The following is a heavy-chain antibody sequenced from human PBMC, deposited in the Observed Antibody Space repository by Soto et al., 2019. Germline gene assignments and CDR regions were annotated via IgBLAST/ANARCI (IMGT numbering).Heavy chain of an antibody. J-gene: IGHJ5*02. CDR3: ARTPGGGFDP. Sequence: QLQLQESGSGLVKPSQTLSLTCAVSGGSISSGGYSWSWIRQPPGKGLEWIGYIYHSGITYYNPSFKRRVTITVDRSKNHFSLTLSSVTAADTAVYYCARTPGGGFDPWGQGTLVTVSS. D-gene: IGHD3-10*01. CDR2: IYHSGIT. V-gene: IGHV4-30-2*01. CDR1: GGSISSGGYS.